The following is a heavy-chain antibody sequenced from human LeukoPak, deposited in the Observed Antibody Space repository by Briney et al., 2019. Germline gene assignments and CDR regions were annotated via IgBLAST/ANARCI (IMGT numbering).Heavy chain of an antibody. CDR1: GGSFSTSG. CDR3: ASNAGPGAYYHYYYMDV. V-gene: IGHV1-69*05. CDR2: VIPIYGTP. J-gene: IGHJ6*03. D-gene: IGHD3-10*01. Sequence: SVKVSFKASGGSFSTSGFSWVRQAPGQGLEWMGVVIPIYGTPSYAQKFQGRVTITTDESKRTAYMELNSLRSEDTAVYYCASNAGPGAYYHYYYMDVWGKGTTVTVSS.